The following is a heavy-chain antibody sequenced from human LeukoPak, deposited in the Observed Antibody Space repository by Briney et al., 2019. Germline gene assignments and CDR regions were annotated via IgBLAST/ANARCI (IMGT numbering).Heavy chain of an antibody. CDR3: AKEILWSDPYYFDY. J-gene: IGHJ4*02. CDR1: GFTFSSYA. CDR2: ISGSGGST. D-gene: IGHD3-10*01. Sequence: GGSLRLSRAASGFTFSSYAMSWVRQAPGKGLERVSAISGSGGSTYYADSVKGRFTVSRDNSKNTLYLQMNSLRAEDTAVYYCAKEILWSDPYYFDYWGQGTLVTVSS. V-gene: IGHV3-23*01.